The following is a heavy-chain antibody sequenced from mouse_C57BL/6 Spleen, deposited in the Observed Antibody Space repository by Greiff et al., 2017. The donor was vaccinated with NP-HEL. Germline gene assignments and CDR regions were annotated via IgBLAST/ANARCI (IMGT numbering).Heavy chain of an antibody. CDR3: ARYKSGSSLYGYFDV. CDR2: IRNKANGYTT. Sequence: EVKLMESGGGLVQPGGSLSLSCAASGFTFTDYYMSWVRQPPGKALEWLGFIRNKANGYTTEYSASVKGRFTISRDNSQSILYLQMNALRAEDSATYYCARYKSGSSLYGYFDVWGTGTTVTVAS. D-gene: IGHD1-1*01. CDR1: GFTFTDYY. V-gene: IGHV7-3*01. J-gene: IGHJ1*03.